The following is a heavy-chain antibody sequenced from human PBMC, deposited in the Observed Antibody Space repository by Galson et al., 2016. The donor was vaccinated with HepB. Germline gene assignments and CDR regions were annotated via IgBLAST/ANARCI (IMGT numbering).Heavy chain of an antibody. CDR3: ARDSRYQLLLAFDY. D-gene: IGHD2-2*01. CDR2: ISTGSSYI. V-gene: IGHV3-21*01. J-gene: IGHJ4*02. CDR1: GFTLNKNN. Sequence: SLRLSCAASGFTLNKNNMNWVRQAPGKGLEWVSSISTGSSYIYYADSVKGRFTISRDNAKNSLYLQMNSLRAEDTAVYYCARDSRYQLLLAFDYWGQGTLVTVSS.